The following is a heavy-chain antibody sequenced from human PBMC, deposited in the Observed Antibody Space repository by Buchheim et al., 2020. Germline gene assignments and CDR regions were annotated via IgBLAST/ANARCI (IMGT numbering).Heavy chain of an antibody. CDR2: INHSGST. V-gene: IGHV4-34*01. J-gene: IGHJ4*02. CDR3: ALLTDSSGWYVDY. CDR1: GGSFSGYY. D-gene: IGHD6-19*01. Sequence: QVQLQQWGAGLLKPSETLSLTCAVYGGSFSGYYWSWIRQPPGKGLEWIWEINHSGSTNYNPSLKSRVTISVDTSKNQFSLKLSSVTAADTAVYYCALLTDSSGWYVDYWGQGTL.